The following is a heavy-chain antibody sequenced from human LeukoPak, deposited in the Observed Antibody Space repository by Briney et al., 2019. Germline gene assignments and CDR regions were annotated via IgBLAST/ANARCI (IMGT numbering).Heavy chain of an antibody. V-gene: IGHV3-21*01. CDR3: ARASYSSSWYDYYYGMDV. D-gene: IGHD6-13*01. Sequence: PGGSLRLSCAASGFTFSSYSMNWVRQAPGKGLEWVSSISSSSSYIYYADSVKGRFTISRDNAKNSLYLQMNSLRAEDTAVYYCARASYSSSWYDYYYGMDVWGQGTTVTVSS. CDR1: GFTFSSYS. J-gene: IGHJ6*02. CDR2: ISSSSSYI.